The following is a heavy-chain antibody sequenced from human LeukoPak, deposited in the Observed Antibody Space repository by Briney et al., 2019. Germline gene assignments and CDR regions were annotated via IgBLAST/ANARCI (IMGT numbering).Heavy chain of an antibody. Sequence: PGGSLRLSCAASGFTFSSYSMNWVRQAPGKGLEWVSYISSSSSTIYYADSVKGRFTISRDNAKNSLYLQMNSLRAEDTAVYYCARDHPGYYEILTGSVWGQGTLVTVSS. CDR3: ARDHPGYYEILTGSV. CDR1: GFTFSSYS. D-gene: IGHD3-9*01. CDR2: ISSSSSTI. J-gene: IGHJ4*02. V-gene: IGHV3-48*04.